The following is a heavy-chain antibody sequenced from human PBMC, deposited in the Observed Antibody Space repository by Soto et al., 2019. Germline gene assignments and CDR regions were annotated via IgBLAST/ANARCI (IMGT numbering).Heavy chain of an antibody. J-gene: IGHJ6*02. CDR2: IDPSDSYT. CDR1: GYSFTSYW. D-gene: IGHD2-2*02. CDR3: ASLGYCSSTSCYSHYYGMDV. Sequence: GESLEISCKGSGYSFTSYWISWVRQMPGKGLEWMGRIDPSDSYTNYSPSFQGHVTISADKSISTAYLQWSSLKASDTAMYYCASLGYCSSTSCYSHYYGMDVWGQGTTVTVSS. V-gene: IGHV5-10-1*01.